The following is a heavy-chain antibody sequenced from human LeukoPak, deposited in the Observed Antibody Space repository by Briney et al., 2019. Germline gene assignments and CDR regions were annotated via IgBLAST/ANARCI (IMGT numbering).Heavy chain of an antibody. D-gene: IGHD5-18*01. CDR3: ARVSREVQLWSLDP. V-gene: IGHV1-69*13. CDR2: ISPIFGTA. J-gene: IGHJ5*02. CDR1: GGSFSSYT. Sequence: SVKVSCKASGGSFSSYTIDWVRQAPGQGLEWMGGISPIFGTANYAQRFQGRVTITADESTTTAYMELRSLRSEDTAVYYCARVSREVQLWSLDPWGQGTLVTVSS.